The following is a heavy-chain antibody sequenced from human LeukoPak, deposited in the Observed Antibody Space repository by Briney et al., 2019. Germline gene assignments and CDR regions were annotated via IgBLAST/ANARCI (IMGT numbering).Heavy chain of an antibody. V-gene: IGHV3-23*01. CDR3: AKGHGYYYYYGMDV. CDR1: GFTFASSA. J-gene: IGHJ6*02. Sequence: GGSLRLSCAASGFTFASSAMNWVRQAPGKGPEWVSAISGGGGSTYYADSVKGRFTISRDNSKNTLSLQMNSLRAEDTAVYYCAKGHGYYYYYGMDVWGQGTTVTVSS. CDR2: ISGGGGST.